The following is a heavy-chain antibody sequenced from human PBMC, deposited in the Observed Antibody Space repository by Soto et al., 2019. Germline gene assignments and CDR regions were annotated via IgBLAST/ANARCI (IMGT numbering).Heavy chain of an antibody. Sequence: GGSLRLSCAGSGFTFSSYGFHWVRQAPGKGLEWVAVISYDGTFHYYTDSVKGRFTISRDNSQNTLYLEMNNLRTEDTAVYYCAKEYASGWYDRGNWFDPWGQGTLVTVSS. V-gene: IGHV3-30*18. CDR1: GFTFSSYG. CDR2: ISYDGTFH. D-gene: IGHD6-19*01. J-gene: IGHJ5*02. CDR3: AKEYASGWYDRGNWFDP.